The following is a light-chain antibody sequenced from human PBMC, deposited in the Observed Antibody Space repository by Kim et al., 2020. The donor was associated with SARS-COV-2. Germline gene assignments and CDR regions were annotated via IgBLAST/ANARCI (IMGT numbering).Light chain of an antibody. J-gene: IGKJ5*01. Sequence: DVVMTQSPLSLPVTLGQPASISCRSSQSLVYSDGNTYLNWFQQRPGQSPRRLIYKVSNRDSGVPDRFSGSGSGTDFTLKISRVEAEEVGVYSCMQGIHPITYGPGTRLEIK. CDR3: MQGIHPIT. CDR1: QSLVYSDGNTY. CDR2: KVS. V-gene: IGKV2-30*01.